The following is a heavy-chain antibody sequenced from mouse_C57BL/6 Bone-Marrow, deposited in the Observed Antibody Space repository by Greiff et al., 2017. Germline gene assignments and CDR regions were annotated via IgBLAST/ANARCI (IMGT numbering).Heavy chain of an antibody. CDR1: GYTFTSYW. CDR3: AREGLWLRLLWYFDV. CDR2: IYPSSGST. V-gene: IGHV1-55*01. D-gene: IGHD2-2*01. J-gene: IGHJ1*03. Sequence: QVQLQQPGAELVKPGASVKMSCKASGYTFTSYWITWVKQRPGQGLEWIGDIYPSSGSTNYNEKFKSKATLTVDTSSSTAYMQLSSLTSEDSAVYYCAREGLWLRLLWYFDVWGTGTTVTVSS.